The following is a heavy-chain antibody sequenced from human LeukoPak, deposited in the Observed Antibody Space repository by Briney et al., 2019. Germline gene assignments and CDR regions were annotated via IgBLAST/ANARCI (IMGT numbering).Heavy chain of an antibody. D-gene: IGHD3-16*02. Sequence: GGSLRLSCAASGFTFSNAWMSWVRQAPGKGLEWVANIKQDGSEKYYMDSVKGRFTISRDNANNSLYLQMNNLSAEDTAVYYCARDSSDGGTSSYRQSDYWGQGTLVTVSS. J-gene: IGHJ4*02. CDR3: ARDSSDGGTSSYRQSDY. V-gene: IGHV3-7*01. CDR1: GFTFSNAW. CDR2: IKQDGSEK.